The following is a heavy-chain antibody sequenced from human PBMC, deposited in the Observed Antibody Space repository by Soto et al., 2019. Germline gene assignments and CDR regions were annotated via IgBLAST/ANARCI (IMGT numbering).Heavy chain of an antibody. CDR2: IYYSGST. CDR3: AREDETLYYYDSSGYYTSIDAFDI. Sequence: SETLSLTCTVSGGSVSSGSYYWSWIRQPPGKGLEWIGYIYYSGSTNYNPSLKSRVTISVDTSKNQFSLKLSSVTAADTAVYYCAREDETLYYYDSSGYYTSIDAFDIWGQGTMVTVSS. V-gene: IGHV4-61*01. J-gene: IGHJ3*02. CDR1: GGSVSSGSYY. D-gene: IGHD3-22*01.